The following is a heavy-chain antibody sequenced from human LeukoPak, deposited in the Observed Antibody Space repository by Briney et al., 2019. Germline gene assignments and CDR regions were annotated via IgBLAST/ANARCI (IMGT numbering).Heavy chain of an antibody. V-gene: IGHV1-69*05. CDR2: IIPIFGTA. CDR1: GGTFSSYA. CDR3: ARGQGVVDPYDFWSGYSVTDYYYYMDV. Sequence: SVKVSCKASGGTFSSYAISWVRQAPGQGLEWMGGIIPIFGTANYAQKFQGRVTITTDESTSTAYMELSSLRSEDTAVYYCARGQGVVDPYDFWSGYSVTDYYYYMDVWGKGTTVTVSS. D-gene: IGHD3-3*01. J-gene: IGHJ6*03.